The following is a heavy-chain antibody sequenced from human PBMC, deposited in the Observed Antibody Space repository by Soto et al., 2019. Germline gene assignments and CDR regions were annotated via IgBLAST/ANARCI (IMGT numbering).Heavy chain of an antibody. CDR2: ISYDGSNK. V-gene: IGHV3-30-3*01. J-gene: IGHJ3*02. CDR1: GFTFSSYA. CDR3: ARDLPRRSMIVVVKDAFDI. D-gene: IGHD3-22*01. Sequence: GRSLRLSCAASGFTFSSYAMHWVRQAPGKGLEWVAVISYDGSNKYYADSVKGRFTISRDNSKNTLYLQMNSLRAEDTAVYYCARDLPRRSMIVVVKDAFDIWGQGTMVTVSS.